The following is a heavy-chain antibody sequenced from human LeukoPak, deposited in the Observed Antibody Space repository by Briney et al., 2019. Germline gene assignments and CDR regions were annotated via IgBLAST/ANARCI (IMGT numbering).Heavy chain of an antibody. CDR3: ARGKRIAARFIYYFDY. J-gene: IGHJ4*02. D-gene: IGHD6-6*01. V-gene: IGHV1-8*03. CDR1: GYTFTSYD. CDR2: MNPNSGNT. Sequence: ASVKVSCKASGYTFTSYDINWVRQATGQGLEWMGWMNPNSGNTGYAQKFQGRVTITRNTSISTAYMELSSLRSEDTAVYYCARGKRIAARFIYYFDYWGQGTLVTVSS.